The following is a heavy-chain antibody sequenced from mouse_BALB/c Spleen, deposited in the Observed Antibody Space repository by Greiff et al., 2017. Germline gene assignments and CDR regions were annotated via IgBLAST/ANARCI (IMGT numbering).Heavy chain of an antibody. CDR2: LLPGSGST. V-gene: IGHV1-9*01. CDR3: ARSPYGNYYFDY. Sequence: VQLQESGAELMKPGASVKISCKATGYTFSSYWIEWVKQRPGHGLEWIGELLPGSGSTNYNEKFKGKATFTADTSSNTSYMQLSSLTSEDSAVYYCARSPYGNYYFDYWGQGTTLTVSS. J-gene: IGHJ2*01. D-gene: IGHD2-1*01. CDR1: GYTFSSYW.